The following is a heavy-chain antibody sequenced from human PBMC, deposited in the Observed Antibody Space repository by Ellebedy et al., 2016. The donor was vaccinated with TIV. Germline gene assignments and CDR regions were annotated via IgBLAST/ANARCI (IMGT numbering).Heavy chain of an antibody. Sequence: GESLKISCAASGFSFRSYWMTWVRQAPGKGLEWVANINQDGCDKFYMDSLWGRFTISRDNAKNSLYLQMNSLRGDDTAVYYCATDGSYGDYRSPTHAFVMWGQGTLVTVSS. CDR3: ATDGSYGDYRSPTHAFVM. CDR1: GFSFRSYW. V-gene: IGHV3-7*01. CDR2: INQDGCDK. D-gene: IGHD4-17*01. J-gene: IGHJ3*02.